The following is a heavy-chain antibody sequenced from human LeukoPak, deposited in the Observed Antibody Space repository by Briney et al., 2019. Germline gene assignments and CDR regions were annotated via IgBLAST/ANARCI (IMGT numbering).Heavy chain of an antibody. D-gene: IGHD6-6*01. Sequence: PGGSLRLSCAASGFTFSSYSMNWVRQAPGKGLEWVSSISSSSSYIYYADPVKGRFTISRDNAKNSLYLQMNSLRAEDTAVYYCASSAKHYSSSSEFDYWGQGTLVTVSS. J-gene: IGHJ4*02. CDR3: ASSAKHYSSSSEFDY. V-gene: IGHV3-21*01. CDR2: ISSSSSYI. CDR1: GFTFSSYS.